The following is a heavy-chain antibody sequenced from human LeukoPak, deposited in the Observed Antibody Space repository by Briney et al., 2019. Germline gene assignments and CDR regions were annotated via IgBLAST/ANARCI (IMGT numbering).Heavy chain of an antibody. CDR2: ISSSSSYI. Sequence: PGGSLRLSCAASGFTFSSYSMSWVRQAPGKGLEWVSSISSSSSYIYYADSVKGRFTISRDNAKNSLYLQMNSLRAEDTAVYYCARHKGGYYSPFDIWGQGTMATVSS. CDR3: ARHKGGYYSPFDI. V-gene: IGHV3-21*01. J-gene: IGHJ3*02. D-gene: IGHD3-10*01. CDR1: GFTFSSYS.